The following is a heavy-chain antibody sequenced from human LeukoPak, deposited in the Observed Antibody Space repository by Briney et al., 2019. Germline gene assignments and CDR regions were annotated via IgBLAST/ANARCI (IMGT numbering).Heavy chain of an antibody. CDR3: ARDHRIAARSFDY. CDR1: GYTFTSYY. Sequence: ASVKVSCKASGYTFTSYYMHWVRQAPGQGLEWMGIINPSGGSTSYAQKFQGRVTMTRDMSTSTAYMELRSLRSDDTAVYYCARDHRIAARSFDYWGQGTLVTVSS. V-gene: IGHV1-46*01. CDR2: INPSGGST. J-gene: IGHJ4*02. D-gene: IGHD6-6*01.